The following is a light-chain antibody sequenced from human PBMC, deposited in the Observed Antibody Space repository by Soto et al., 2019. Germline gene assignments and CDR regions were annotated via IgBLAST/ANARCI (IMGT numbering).Light chain of an antibody. J-gene: IGKJ1*01. CDR3: QQYHTSPLM. CDR2: GAS. CDR1: QTVSSNY. V-gene: IGKV3-20*01. Sequence: EIILTQSPDTLSLSPGERATLSCRASQTVSSNYLAWCQQRPGQAPRLLIYGASTRAAGIPDRFSGSGSGTDFTLTISRLEPEDLAVYYCQQYHTSPLMFGQGTKVDIK.